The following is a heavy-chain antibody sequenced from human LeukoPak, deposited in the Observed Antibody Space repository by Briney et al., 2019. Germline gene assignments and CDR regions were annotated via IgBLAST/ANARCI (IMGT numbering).Heavy chain of an antibody. CDR2: IKQDGGEK. J-gene: IGHJ4*02. V-gene: IGHV3-7*01. Sequence: PGGSLRLSRVASEFTFNSYWMSWVRQAPGKGLEWVANIKQDGGEKYYVGSVKGRFAISRDNANNSLYLQMDSLRAEDTAVYYCARDRYDFAFDYWGQGTLVTVSS. CDR3: ARDRYDFAFDY. D-gene: IGHD3-3*01. CDR1: EFTFNSYW.